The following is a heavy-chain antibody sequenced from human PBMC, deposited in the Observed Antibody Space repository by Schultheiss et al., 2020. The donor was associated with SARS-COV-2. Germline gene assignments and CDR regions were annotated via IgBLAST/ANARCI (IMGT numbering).Heavy chain of an antibody. CDR2: IYYSGST. CDR3: ARDQESDTAMAMGFWFDP. J-gene: IGHJ5*02. D-gene: IGHD5-18*01. V-gene: IGHV4-61*08. CDR1: GGSISSGDYY. Sequence: SQTLSLTCTVSGGSISSGDYYWSWIRQPPGKGLEWIGYIYYSGSTNYNPSLKSRVTISVDTSKNQFSLKLSSVTAADTAVYYCARDQESDTAMAMGFWFDPWGQGTLVTVSS.